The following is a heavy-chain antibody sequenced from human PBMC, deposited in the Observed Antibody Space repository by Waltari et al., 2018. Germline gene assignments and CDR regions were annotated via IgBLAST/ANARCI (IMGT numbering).Heavy chain of an antibody. J-gene: IGHJ4*02. CDR2: INAGNGNT. CDR3: ARAPRVGVYSNYYFDY. CDR1: GGTFSSYA. V-gene: IGHV1-3*03. Sequence: QVQLVQSGAEVKKPGSSVKVSCKASGGTFSSYAISWVRQAPGQRLEWMGWINAGNGNTKYSQEFQGRVTITRDTSASTAYMELSSLRSEDMAVYYCARAPRVGVYSNYYFDYWGQGTLVTVSS. D-gene: IGHD4-4*01.